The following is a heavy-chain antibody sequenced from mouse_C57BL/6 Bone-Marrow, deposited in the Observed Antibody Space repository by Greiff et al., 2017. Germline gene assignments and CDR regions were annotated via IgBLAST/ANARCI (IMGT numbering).Heavy chain of an antibody. Sequence: VQLQQPGAELVKPGASVKLSCKASGYTFTSYWMHWVKQRPGQGLEWIGMIHPNSGSTNYNEKFKGKATLTVDKSSSTAYMQLSSLTSEDSAVYYCARPTMITTAFDYWGQGTTLTVSS. D-gene: IGHD2-4*01. CDR3: ARPTMITTAFDY. V-gene: IGHV1-64*01. CDR1: GYTFTSYW. J-gene: IGHJ2*01. CDR2: IHPNSGST.